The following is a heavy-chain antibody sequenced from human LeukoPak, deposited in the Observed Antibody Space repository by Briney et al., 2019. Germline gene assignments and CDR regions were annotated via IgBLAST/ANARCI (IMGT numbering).Heavy chain of an antibody. J-gene: IGHJ4*02. CDR1: GYTSTGYY. D-gene: IGHD3-9*01. Sequence: ASVKVSCKASGYTSTGYYMHWVRQAPGQGLEWMGWINPNSGGTNYAQTFQGRVTMTRDTSISTAYMELSRLRSDDTAVYYCARRVPYYDILTGPRRGFDYWGQGTLVTVSS. CDR3: ARRVPYYDILTGPRRGFDY. CDR2: INPNSGGT. V-gene: IGHV1-2*02.